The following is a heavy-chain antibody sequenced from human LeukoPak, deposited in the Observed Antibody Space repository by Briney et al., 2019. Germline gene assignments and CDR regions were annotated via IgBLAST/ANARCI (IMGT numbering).Heavy chain of an antibody. CDR3: ARAELEADYYYYGMDV. CDR1: GFTFSSYS. V-gene: IGHV3-48*01. D-gene: IGHD6-6*01. CDR2: ISSSSSAI. J-gene: IGHJ6*02. Sequence: GGSLRLSRAASGFTFSSYSMNWVRQAPGKGLEWVSYISSSSSAIYYADSVKGRFTISRDNAKNSLYLQMKSLRAEDTAVYYCARAELEADYYYYGMDVWGQGTTVTVSS.